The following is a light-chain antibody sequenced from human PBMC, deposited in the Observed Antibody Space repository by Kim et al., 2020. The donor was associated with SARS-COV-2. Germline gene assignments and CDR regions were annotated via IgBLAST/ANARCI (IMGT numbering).Light chain of an antibody. CDR2: EGS. J-gene: IGLJ1*01. CDR3: CSYAGSSTEV. V-gene: IGLV2-23*01. CDR1: RSDVGSYNL. Sequence: GQSITISCTGTRSDVGSYNLVTWYQQQPGKAPKLMIYEGSKRPSGVSNRFSGSKSGNTASLTISGLQAEDEADYYCCSYAGSSTEVFGTGTKVTVL.